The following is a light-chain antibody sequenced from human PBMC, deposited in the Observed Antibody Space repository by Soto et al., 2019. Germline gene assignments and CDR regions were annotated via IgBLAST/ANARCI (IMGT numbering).Light chain of an antibody. Sequence: QSVLTQPPSASGTPGQRVTISCSGCSSDIGSNTVNWYQQLPGTAPKLLIYANDLRPSGVPDRFSGSKSGTSASLAISGLQSDDEADYYCAAWDDSLNGRVFGGGTKLTVL. CDR3: AAWDDSLNGRV. J-gene: IGLJ3*02. CDR1: SSDIGSNT. CDR2: AND. V-gene: IGLV1-44*01.